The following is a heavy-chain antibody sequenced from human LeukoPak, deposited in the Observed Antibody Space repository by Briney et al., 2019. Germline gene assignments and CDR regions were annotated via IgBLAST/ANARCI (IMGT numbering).Heavy chain of an antibody. D-gene: IGHD2-15*01. CDR3: ARVRGGYCSGGSCYSHYYYGMDV. CDR1: GYTFTSYD. J-gene: IGHJ6*02. Sequence: ASVKVSCKASGYTFTSYDINWVRQATGQGLEWMGWMNPNSGNTGYAQRFQGRVTMTRNTSISTAYMELSSLRSEDTAVYYCARVRGGYCSGGSCYSHYYYGMDVWGQGTTVTVSS. V-gene: IGHV1-8*01. CDR2: MNPNSGNT.